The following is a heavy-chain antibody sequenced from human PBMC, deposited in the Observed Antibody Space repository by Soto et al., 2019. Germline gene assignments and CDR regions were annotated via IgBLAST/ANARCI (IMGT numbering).Heavy chain of an antibody. CDR1: GYTFTSYA. Sequence: ASVKVSYKASGYTFTSYAMHWVRQAPGQRLEWMGWINAGNGNTKYSQKFQGRVTITRDTSASTAYMELSSLRSEDTAVYYCARVAAAGYYYGMDVWGRGTTATVSS. J-gene: IGHJ6*02. V-gene: IGHV1-3*01. D-gene: IGHD6-13*01. CDR3: ARVAAAGYYYGMDV. CDR2: INAGNGNT.